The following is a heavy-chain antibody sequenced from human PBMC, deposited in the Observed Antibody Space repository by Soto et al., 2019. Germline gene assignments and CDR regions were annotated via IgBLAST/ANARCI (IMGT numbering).Heavy chain of an antibody. CDR3: VKDIRDFPEYHGLDV. Sequence: EVLLVESGGNLVQPGWSLRLSCAASGITFDDYAMHWVRQAPGKGLEWVSSISWNSGTIGYADSVKGRFTISRDNAENSLFLQMNSLRPEDKALYYCVKDIRDFPEYHGLDVWGHGTTVTVSS. V-gene: IGHV3-9*01. CDR1: GITFDDYA. CDR2: ISWNSGTI. D-gene: IGHD3-3*01. J-gene: IGHJ6*02.